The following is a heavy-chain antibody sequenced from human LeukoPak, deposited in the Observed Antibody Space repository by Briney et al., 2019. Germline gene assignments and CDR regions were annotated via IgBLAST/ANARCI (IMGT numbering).Heavy chain of an antibody. CDR1: GGSPTSSDYL. CDR2: IYYSGST. Sequence: PSETLSLTCTVSGGSPTSSDYLWTWIRQPPGKGLEWIGYIYYSGSTYYNPSLKSRVTISVDTSKNQFSLKLSSVTAADTAVYYCARGIYTVTTEIDYWGQGTLVTVSS. CDR3: ARGIYTVTTEIDY. D-gene: IGHD4-17*01. V-gene: IGHV4-30-4*01. J-gene: IGHJ4*02.